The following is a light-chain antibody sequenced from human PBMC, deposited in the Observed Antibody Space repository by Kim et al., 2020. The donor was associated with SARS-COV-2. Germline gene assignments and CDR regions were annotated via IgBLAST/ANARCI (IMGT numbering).Light chain of an antibody. V-gene: IGLV3-19*01. CDR2: GKN. J-gene: IGLJ2*01. CDR3: NSRDSSGNLLSVV. CDR1: SLRSYY. Sequence: SSELTQDPAVSVALGQTVRITCQGDSLRSYYASWYQQKPGQAPVLVIYGKNNRPSGIPDRFSGPSSGNTASLTITGAQAEDEADYYCNSRDSSGNLLSVV.